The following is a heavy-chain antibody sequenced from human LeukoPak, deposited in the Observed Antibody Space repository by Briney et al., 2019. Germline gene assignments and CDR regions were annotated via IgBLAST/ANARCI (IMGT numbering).Heavy chain of an antibody. D-gene: IGHD3-9*01. Sequence: EASVKVSCKASGYTFTGYYMHWVRQAPGQGLEWMGWISAYNGNTNYAQKLQGRVTMTTDTSTSTAYMELRSLRSDDTAVYYCARATYDYYDILTGYSPYYFDYWGQGTLVTVSS. CDR3: ARATYDYYDILTGYSPYYFDY. CDR1: GYTFTGYY. CDR2: ISAYNGNT. J-gene: IGHJ4*02. V-gene: IGHV1-18*04.